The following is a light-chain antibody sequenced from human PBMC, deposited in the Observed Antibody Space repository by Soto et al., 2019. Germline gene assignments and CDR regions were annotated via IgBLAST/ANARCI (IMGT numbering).Light chain of an antibody. Sequence: QSVLTHPPSVSAAPGQKVTISCSGSSSNIGNNYVSWYQQLPGTAPKLLIYDNNKRPSGIPDRFSGSKSGTSATPGITGLQTGDEADYYCGTWDSSLSAGVFGGGTKLTVL. CDR2: DNN. V-gene: IGLV1-51*01. CDR3: GTWDSSLSAGV. J-gene: IGLJ3*02. CDR1: SSNIGNNY.